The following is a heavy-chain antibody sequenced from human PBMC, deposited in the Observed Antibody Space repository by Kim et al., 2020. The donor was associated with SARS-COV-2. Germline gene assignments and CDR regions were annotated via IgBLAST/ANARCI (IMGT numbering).Heavy chain of an antibody. Sequence: TNCAQKFQGGVTMTRDTSTSTVYMELSSLRSEDTAVYYCTKYSGRNPFDYWGQGTLVTVSS. CDR2: T. V-gene: IGHV1-46*01. J-gene: IGHJ4*02. CDR3: TKYSGRNPFDY. D-gene: IGHD1-26*01.